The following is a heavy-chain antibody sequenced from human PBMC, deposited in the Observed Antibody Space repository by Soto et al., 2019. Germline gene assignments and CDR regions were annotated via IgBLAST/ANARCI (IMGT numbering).Heavy chain of an antibody. CDR1: GGTFSSYA. D-gene: IGHD4-4*01. CDR2: IIPIFGTA. J-gene: IGHJ3*02. Sequence: SVKVSCKASGGTFSSYAISWVRQAPGQGLEWMGGIIPIFGTANYAQKFQGRVTITADESTSTAYMELSSLRSEDTAVYYCARKHSTALAIDISGQATMVSVSS. CDR3: ARKHSTALAIDI. V-gene: IGHV1-69*13.